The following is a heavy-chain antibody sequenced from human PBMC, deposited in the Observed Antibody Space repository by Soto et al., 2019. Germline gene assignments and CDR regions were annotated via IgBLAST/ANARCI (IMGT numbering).Heavy chain of an antibody. D-gene: IGHD6-13*01. CDR3: ARDESAGSSIRY. V-gene: IGHV3-21*01. CDR1: GSPFSSYG. CDR2: INNGGEYI. Sequence: EVQVVESGGGLVKPGGSLRLSGTAPGSPFSSYGMNWVRQAPGKGLEWVASINNGGEYIYYADSVQGRFTISRDNAKNSLYLQMNSLRAEDTAVYFCARDESAGSSIRYWGQGTLVTVSS. J-gene: IGHJ4*02.